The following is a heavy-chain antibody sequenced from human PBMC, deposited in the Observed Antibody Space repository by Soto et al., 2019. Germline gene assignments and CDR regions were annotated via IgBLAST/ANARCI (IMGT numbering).Heavy chain of an antibody. Sequence: QVQLVQSGAEVKNPGASVKVSCKTSGYTFTKYGVGWVRQAPGQGLEWMGWISGSSGNANYAEKVQGRITLTTDTSTSQAYTELRSLRSDGTAVYHCAREMAGLGGEYDYWGEGTLVTVSS. CDR2: ISGSSGNA. CDR1: GYTFTKYG. CDR3: AREMAGLGGEYDY. V-gene: IGHV1-18*01. J-gene: IGHJ4*02. D-gene: IGHD3-16*01.